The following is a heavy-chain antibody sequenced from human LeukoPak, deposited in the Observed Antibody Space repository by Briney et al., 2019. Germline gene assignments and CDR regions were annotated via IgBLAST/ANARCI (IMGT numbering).Heavy chain of an antibody. CDR1: GFTFSGYG. CDR3: SMVYYGRGDY. D-gene: IGHD3-10*01. V-gene: IGHV3-30*02. Sequence: GGSLRLSCAASGFTFSGYGMHWVRQAPGKGLEWVAFIRYDGSNKYYADSVKGRFTISRDNSKNTLYLQMNSLRAEDTAVYYCSMVYYGRGDYWGQGTLVTVSS. CDR2: IRYDGSNK. J-gene: IGHJ4*02.